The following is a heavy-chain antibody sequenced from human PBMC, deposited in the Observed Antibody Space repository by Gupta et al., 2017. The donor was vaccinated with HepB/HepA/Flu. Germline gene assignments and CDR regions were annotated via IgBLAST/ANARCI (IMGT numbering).Heavy chain of an antibody. V-gene: IGHV4-39*02. CDR3: AREGSRDYFDY. J-gene: IGHJ4*02. CDR1: GGSIRSSSHY. D-gene: IGHD2-15*01. CDR2: IYYSGST. Sequence: QLQLQESGPGLVKPSETLSLTCTVSGGSIRSSSHYWGWIRQPPGKGLEWIGSIYYSGSTHYNPSLSSRVTIFVDTSKNQFSLQVTSVTATDTGVFYCAREGSRDYFDYWGPGILVTVSS.